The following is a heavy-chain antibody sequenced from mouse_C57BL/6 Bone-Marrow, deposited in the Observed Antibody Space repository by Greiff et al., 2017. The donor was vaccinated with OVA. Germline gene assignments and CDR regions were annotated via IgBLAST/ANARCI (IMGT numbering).Heavy chain of an antibody. Sequence: EVQGVESGGGLVQPKGSLKLSCAASGFTFNTYAMHWVRQAPGKGLEWVARIRSKSSNYATYYADSVKDRFTISRDDSQSMLYLQMNNLKTEDTAMYYCVRDRSWDEGAWFAYWGQGTLVTVSA. CDR1: GFTFNTYA. D-gene: IGHD4-1*01. CDR2: IRSKSSNYAT. V-gene: IGHV10-3*01. CDR3: VRDRSWDEGAWFAY. J-gene: IGHJ3*01.